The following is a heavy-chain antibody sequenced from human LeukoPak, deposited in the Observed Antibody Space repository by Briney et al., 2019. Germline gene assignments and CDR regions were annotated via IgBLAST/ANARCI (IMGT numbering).Heavy chain of an antibody. CDR1: EFPFSSYG. CDR2: ISGSGGGT. CDR3: ARDLGQYYDTSDNWFDP. J-gene: IGHJ5*02. V-gene: IGHV3-23*01. Sequence: GGTLRLSCAASEFPFSSYGMTWVRQAPGKGLEWVSGISGSGGGTYYADSVRGRFSISRDNSKNTLHLQMNSLRAEDTAVYYCARDLGQYYDTSDNWFDPWGQGTLVTVSS. D-gene: IGHD3-22*01.